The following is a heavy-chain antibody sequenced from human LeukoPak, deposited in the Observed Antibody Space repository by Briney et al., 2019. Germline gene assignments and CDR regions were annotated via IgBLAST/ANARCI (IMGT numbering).Heavy chain of an antibody. CDR3: ARVRDHYYYYYMDV. CDR2: IYYSGST. CDR1: GGSISSSSYY. J-gene: IGHJ6*03. V-gene: IGHV4-39*07. Sequence: PSETLSLTCTVSGGSISSSSYYWGWIRQPPGKGLEWIGSIYYSGSTYYNPSLKSRVTISVDTSKNQFSLKLSSVTAADTAVYYCARVRDHYYYYYMDVWGKGTTVTVSS.